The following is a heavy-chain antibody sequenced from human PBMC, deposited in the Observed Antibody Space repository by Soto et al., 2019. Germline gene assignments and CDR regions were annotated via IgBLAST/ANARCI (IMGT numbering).Heavy chain of an antibody. J-gene: IGHJ4*02. Sequence: QITLNESGPTVVSPTETLTLTCRFSGFSLTTSGVGVGWIRQSPGKAPEWLALIYWDDDKRYSASLKSRLTISKDTSKNQLVLTVSDLDPTYTASYYCAHRVLRTVFGLVTTTAIYFDFWGQGTPVAGSS. D-gene: IGHD3-3*01. V-gene: IGHV2-5*02. CDR1: GFSLTTSGVG. CDR3: AHRVLRTVFGLVTTTAIYFDF. CDR2: IYWDDDK.